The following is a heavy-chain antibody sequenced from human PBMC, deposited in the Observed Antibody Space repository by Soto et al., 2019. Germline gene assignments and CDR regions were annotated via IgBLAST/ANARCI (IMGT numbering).Heavy chain of an antibody. CDR2: INWIGGST. CDR3: ARHGGTPDLYFDY. D-gene: IGHD3-16*01. CDR1: GFIFGGHA. Sequence: EVQLVESGGRVVRPGGSLRLSCAASGFIFGGHAMSWVRQAPGKGLEWVSAINWIGGSTNYADSMKGRFTISRDNAKNSLYLQRSSLRAEDTALYYCARHGGTPDLYFDYWGQGTLVTVSS. V-gene: IGHV3-20*04. J-gene: IGHJ4*02.